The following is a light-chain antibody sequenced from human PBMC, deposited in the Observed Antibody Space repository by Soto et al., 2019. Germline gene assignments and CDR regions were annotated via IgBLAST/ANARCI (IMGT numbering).Light chain of an antibody. V-gene: IGKV1-5*01. CDR3: QEYQSYSRR. J-gene: IGKJ1*01. Sequence: DIQMTQSPSTLSASVGDRVTITCRASQSISSWLAWYQQKPGKAPKLLIYDASSLESGVPSRFSGSGSGTEFTLTSSSLKPDDFATYYCQEYQSYSRRFGQGTKVEIK. CDR2: DAS. CDR1: QSISSW.